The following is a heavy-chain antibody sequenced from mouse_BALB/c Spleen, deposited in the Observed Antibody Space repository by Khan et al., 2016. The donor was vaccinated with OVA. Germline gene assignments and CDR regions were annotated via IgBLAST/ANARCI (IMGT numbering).Heavy chain of an antibody. CDR1: GYTFTSYQ. Sequence: QVQLQQSGAELVKPGASVKLSCKAPGYTFTSYQMYWVKQRPGQGLEWIGEINPNNGGTNFNEKFKSKATLTVDKSSSTAFMQLSSLTSEDSAVDYCIRGGYGGFADWGQGTLVTVSA. J-gene: IGHJ3*01. V-gene: IGHV1S81*02. CDR2: INPNNGGT. CDR3: IRGGYGGFAD. D-gene: IGHD3-1*01.